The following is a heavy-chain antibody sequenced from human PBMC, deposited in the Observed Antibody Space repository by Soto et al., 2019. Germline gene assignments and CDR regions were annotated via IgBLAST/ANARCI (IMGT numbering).Heavy chain of an antibody. CDR2: IIPIFDTP. CDR1: GGTFNKYA. D-gene: IGHD3-16*02. CDR3: ARYIVSVGVVGGFDY. V-gene: IGHV1-69*01. Sequence: QVQLVQSGAEVKKPGSAVKISCKASGGTFNKYAMNWVRQAPGQGLEWMGGIIPIFDTPNYAQKFQGRLTITADESTTTAYMDLSSLRSEETAVYYCARYIVSVGVVGGFDYWAQGPQVTVSS. J-gene: IGHJ4*02.